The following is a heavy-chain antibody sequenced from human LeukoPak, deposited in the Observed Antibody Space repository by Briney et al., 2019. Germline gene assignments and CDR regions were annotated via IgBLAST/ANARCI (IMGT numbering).Heavy chain of an antibody. CDR1: GGSISSYY. Sequence: SETLSLTCTVSGGSISSYYWSWIRQPPGKGLEWIGRIYTSGSTNYNPSLKSRVTMSVDTSKNQFSLKLSSVTAADTAVYYCARVEYYYDSSGYYPDWYFDLWGRGTLVTVSS. V-gene: IGHV4-4*07. J-gene: IGHJ2*01. CDR2: IYTSGST. D-gene: IGHD3-22*01. CDR3: ARVEYYYDSSGYYPDWYFDL.